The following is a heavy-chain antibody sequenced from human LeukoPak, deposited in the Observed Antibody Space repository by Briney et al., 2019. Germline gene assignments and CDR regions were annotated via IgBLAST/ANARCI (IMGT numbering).Heavy chain of an antibody. CDR3: ARVSTVAGTRDFDY. D-gene: IGHD6-19*01. J-gene: IGHJ4*02. CDR2: IKQDGSEK. CDR1: GFTFSSYW. V-gene: IGHV3-7*01. Sequence: GGSLRLSCEASGFTFSSYWMSCVGQAPGNGRKWVANIKQDGSEKYYVDSVKGRFTISRDNAKNSLYQQMNSLRSEDTAVYYCARVSTVAGTRDFDYWGQGTLVTVSS.